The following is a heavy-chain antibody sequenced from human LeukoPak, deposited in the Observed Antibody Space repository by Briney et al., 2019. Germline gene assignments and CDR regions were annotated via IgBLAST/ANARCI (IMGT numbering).Heavy chain of an antibody. Sequence: PGGSLRLSCAASGFTCSVFWMSWVRQAPGKGLEWVANIKQDGSEKYYVDSVKGRFTISRDNDNNSMYLQINSLRAEDTAVYYCARYHGGYFAYWGQGTLVTVSS. CDR2: IKQDGSEK. CDR3: ARYHGGYFAY. J-gene: IGHJ4*02. D-gene: IGHD2-15*01. V-gene: IGHV3-7*01. CDR1: GFTCSVFW.